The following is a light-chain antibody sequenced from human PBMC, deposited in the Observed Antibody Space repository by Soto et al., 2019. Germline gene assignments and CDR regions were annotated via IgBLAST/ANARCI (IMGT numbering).Light chain of an antibody. J-gene: IGKJ1*01. Sequence: DIQNTQSPYARRAGIECRSTRTPWASQSIKSYVNWYQQKPGKAPKLLIYAASSLQSGVPSRFSGSGSGTDFTLTMSSLQSEDFATYYCQQRHSAPRRFGQGTKVDIK. V-gene: IGKV1-39*01. CDR2: AAS. CDR3: QQRHSAPRR. CDR1: QSIKSY.